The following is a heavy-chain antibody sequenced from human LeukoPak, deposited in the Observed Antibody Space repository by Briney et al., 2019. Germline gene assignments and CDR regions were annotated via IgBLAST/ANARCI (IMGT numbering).Heavy chain of an antibody. CDR1: GGTFSSYA. J-gene: IGHJ4*02. D-gene: IGHD5-24*01. CDR2: IIPIFGTA. V-gene: IGHV1-69*05. CDR3: AREGGGNNPFDY. Sequence: SVKVSCKASGGTFSSYAISWVRQAPGQGLEWMGGIIPIFGTANYAQKFQGRVTITTDESTSTAYMELSSLRSEDTAVYYCAREGGGNNPFDYWGQGTLVTVSS.